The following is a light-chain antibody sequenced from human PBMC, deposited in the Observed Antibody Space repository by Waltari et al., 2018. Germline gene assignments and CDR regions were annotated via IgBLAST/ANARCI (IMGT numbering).Light chain of an antibody. CDR3: QQYNISPST. CDR1: QNINNW. J-gene: IGKJ1*01. Sequence: DIQMPQSPSTLSASVGDRVTITCRASQNINNWLAWFQLKPGKAPKLLIYQASGLQSGVPSRFSGSGSGTDFTLTISGLQPDDFATYFCQQYNISPSTFGQGTKVEFK. CDR2: QAS. V-gene: IGKV1-5*03.